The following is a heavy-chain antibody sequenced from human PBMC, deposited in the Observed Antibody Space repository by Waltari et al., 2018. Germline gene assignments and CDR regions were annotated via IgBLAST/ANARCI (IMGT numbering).Heavy chain of an antibody. D-gene: IGHD6-13*01. CDR1: GYSISSGSY. CDR2: IYHSGHT. J-gene: IGHJ5*02. Sequence: QVQLQESGPGLVKPSETLSLTCAVSGYSISSGSYWGWIRQPPGKGVAWIGSIYHSGHTYYNPSLKSRVTISVDTSKNQFSLKLSSVTAADTAVYYCARIAAAVLKAFDPWGQGTLVTVSS. CDR3: ARIAAAVLKAFDP. V-gene: IGHV4-38-2*01.